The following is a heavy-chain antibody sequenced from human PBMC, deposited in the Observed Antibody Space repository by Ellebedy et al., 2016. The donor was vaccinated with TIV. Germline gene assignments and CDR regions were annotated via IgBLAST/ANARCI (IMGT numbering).Heavy chain of an antibody. CDR3: ARDQGLWDYGGNFYGMDV. J-gene: IGHJ6*02. CDR2: ISSSSSYI. D-gene: IGHD4-23*01. CDR1: GFTFSSYS. V-gene: IGHV3-21*01. Sequence: GESLKISXAASGFTFSSYSMNWVRQAPGKGLEWVSSISSSSSYIYYADSVKGRFTISRDNAKNSLYLQMNSLRAEDTAVYYCARDQGLWDYGGNFYGMDVWGQGTTVTVSS.